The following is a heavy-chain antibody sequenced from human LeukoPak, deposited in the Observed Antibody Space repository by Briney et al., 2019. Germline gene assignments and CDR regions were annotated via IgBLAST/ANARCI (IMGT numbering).Heavy chain of an antibody. V-gene: IGHV3-21*01. CDR2: ISSSSSYI. Sequence: AGGSLRLSCAASGFTFSSYSMDWVRQAPGKGLEWVSSISSSSSYIYYADSVKGRFTISRDNAKNSLYLQMNSLRAEDTAVYYCARDREGSVYGGFDPWGQGTLVTVSS. J-gene: IGHJ5*02. CDR3: ARDREGSVYGGFDP. D-gene: IGHD4-17*01. CDR1: GFTFSSYS.